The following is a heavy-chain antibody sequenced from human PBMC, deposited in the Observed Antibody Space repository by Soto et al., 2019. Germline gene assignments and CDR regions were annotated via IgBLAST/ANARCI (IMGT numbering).Heavy chain of an antibody. Sequence: GGSLRLSCAACGFTLSSYAMGGVRQAPGKGLEWVSAISGSGGSTYYADSVKGRVTISRDNSKNTLYLQMNSLRAEDTAVYYCANGGTYYYYGMDVWGQGTTVTVSS. CDR1: GFTLSSYA. CDR2: ISGSGGST. V-gene: IGHV3-23*01. J-gene: IGHJ6*02. CDR3: ANGGTYYYYGMDV.